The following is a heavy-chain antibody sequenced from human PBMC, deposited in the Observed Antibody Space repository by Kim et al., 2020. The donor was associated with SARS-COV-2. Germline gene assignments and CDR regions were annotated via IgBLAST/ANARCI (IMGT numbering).Heavy chain of an antibody. Sequence: GGSLRLSCAASGFTFSRYWMSWVRQAPGKGLEGVTNIKENGGEKSYVDSVKGRFTISRDNAKSSLYLQMNSVRAEDTAVYYCARGPQYHYDSSAYSYFEYWGQGTLVIVSS. J-gene: IGHJ4*02. V-gene: IGHV3-7*01. CDR2: IKENGGEK. CDR3: ARGPQYHYDSSAYSYFEY. D-gene: IGHD3-22*01. CDR1: GFTFSRYW.